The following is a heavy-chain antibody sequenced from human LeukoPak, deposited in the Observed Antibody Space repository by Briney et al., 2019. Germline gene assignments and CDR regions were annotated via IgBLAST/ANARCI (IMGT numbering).Heavy chain of an antibody. CDR1: GLSFSSHG. V-gene: IGHV3-33*01. CDR3: ARARNNYDVSGYSALDY. CDR2: IWYDGTNE. D-gene: IGHD3-22*01. J-gene: IGHJ4*02. Sequence: GGSLRLSCAASGLSFSSHGMHWVRQAPGKGLEWVAVIWYDGTNENYSDSLRGRFTISRDNSKNTLYLQMNGLRAEDTAVYYCARARNNYDVSGYSALDYWGQGTLVTVSS.